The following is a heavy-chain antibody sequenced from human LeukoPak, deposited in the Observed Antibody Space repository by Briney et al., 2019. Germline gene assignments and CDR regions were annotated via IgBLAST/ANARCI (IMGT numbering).Heavy chain of an antibody. J-gene: IGHJ4*02. D-gene: IGHD4-17*01. CDR1: GFTFSSHA. Sequence: GGSLRLSCAASGFTFSSHAMNWVRQAPGKGLEWVSTISASGESTYYADSVKGWFTISRDNSKNTLYLQMNSLRAEDTALYSCAKAPGGAYGFFDYWGQGALVIVSS. CDR3: AKAPGGAYGFFDY. CDR2: ISASGEST. V-gene: IGHV3-23*01.